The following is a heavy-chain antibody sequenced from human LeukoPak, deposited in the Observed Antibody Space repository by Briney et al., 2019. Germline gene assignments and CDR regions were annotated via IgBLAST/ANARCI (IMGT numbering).Heavy chain of an antibody. Sequence: GGSLRLSCAASGFTFSSYAMHWVRQAPGKGLEWVAVISYDGSNKYYADSVKGRFTISRDNSKNTLYLQMNSLRAEDTAEYYCARDGSPGIAVAGTISWFDPWGQGTLVTVSS. CDR2: ISYDGSNK. CDR1: GFTFSSYA. D-gene: IGHD6-19*01. CDR3: ARDGSPGIAVAGTISWFDP. J-gene: IGHJ5*02. V-gene: IGHV3-30-3*01.